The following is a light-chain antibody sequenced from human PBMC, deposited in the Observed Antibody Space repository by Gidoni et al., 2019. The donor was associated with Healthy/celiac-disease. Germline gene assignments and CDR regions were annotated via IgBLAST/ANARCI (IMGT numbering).Light chain of an antibody. V-gene: IGKV3-11*01. CDR3: KQRRT. J-gene: IGKJ3*01. CDR2: DAS. Sequence: DIVLTQSPATLSLSPGERATLSCRASQSVSSYLAWYQQKPGQAPRLLIYDASNRATGIPARFSGSGSGTDFTLTISRLEPEDFAVYYCKQRRTFGPGTKVDIK. CDR1: QSVSSY.